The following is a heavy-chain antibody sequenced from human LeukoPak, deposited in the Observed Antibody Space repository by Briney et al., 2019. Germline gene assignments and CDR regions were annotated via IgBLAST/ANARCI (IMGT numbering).Heavy chain of an antibody. J-gene: IGHJ4*02. D-gene: IGHD3-9*01. Sequence: ASVTVSCKASGYTFTSYGISWVRQAPGQGLEWMGWISAYNGNTNYAQKLQGRVTMTTDTSTSTAYMELRSLRSDDTAVYYCARASYDILTGYYIVIDYWGQGTLVTVSS. CDR2: ISAYNGNT. CDR1: GYTFTSYG. CDR3: ARASYDILTGYYIVIDY. V-gene: IGHV1-18*01.